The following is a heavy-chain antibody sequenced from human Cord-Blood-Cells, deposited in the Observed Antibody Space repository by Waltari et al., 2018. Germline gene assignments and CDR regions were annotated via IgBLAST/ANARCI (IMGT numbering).Heavy chain of an antibody. CDR2: IIPIFGTA. D-gene: IGHD1-26*01. CDR1: GGTFSSYA. V-gene: IGHV1-69*01. J-gene: IGHJ4*02. Sequence: QVQLVQSGAEVKKPGSSVKVSCKASGGTFSSYAISWVRQAPGQGLEWMGGIIPIFGTANYAQEFQGRVTITADESTSTAYMELSSLRSEETAVYYCAREGYIVGASLFDYWGQGTLVTVSS. CDR3: AREGYIVGASLFDY.